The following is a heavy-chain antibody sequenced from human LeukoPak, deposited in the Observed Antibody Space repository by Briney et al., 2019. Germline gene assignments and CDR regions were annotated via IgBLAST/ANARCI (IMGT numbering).Heavy chain of an antibody. CDR1: GGSFSGYY. J-gene: IGHJ4*02. Sequence: SETLSLTCAVYGGSFSGYYWSWIRQPPGKGLEWIGEINHSGSTNYNPSLKSRVTISVDKSKNQFSLRLTSVTAADTAVYYCARGEEYGSGTVHFDSWGQGTLVTVSS. CDR2: INHSGST. D-gene: IGHD3-10*01. V-gene: IGHV4-34*01. CDR3: ARGEEYGSGTVHFDS.